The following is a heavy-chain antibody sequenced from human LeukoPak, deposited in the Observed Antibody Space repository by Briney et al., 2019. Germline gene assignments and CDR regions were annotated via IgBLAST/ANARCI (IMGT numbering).Heavy chain of an antibody. J-gene: IGHJ2*01. V-gene: IGHV4-59*01. D-gene: IGHD5-18*01. Sequence: SGTLSLTCTVSGGSIISDYWSWIRQPPGEGLGWVGYIYYSGSTNYNPSLKSRVTISVHTSKNQFSLKLSSVTAADAAVYYCARNGDTAMALWYFDLWGRGTLVTVSS. CDR3: ARNGDTAMALWYFDL. CDR1: GGSIISDY. CDR2: IYYSGST.